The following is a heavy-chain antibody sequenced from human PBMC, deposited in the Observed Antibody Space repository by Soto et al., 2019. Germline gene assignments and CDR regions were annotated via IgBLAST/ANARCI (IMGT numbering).Heavy chain of an antibody. CDR3: ARSYSSSWYQDNWFDP. Sequence: SETLSLTCTVSGGSISSYYWSWIRQPAGKGLEWIGRIYTSGSTNYNPSLKSRVTMSVDTSKNQFSLKLSSVTAADTAVYYCARSYSSSWYQDNWFDPWGQGTLVTVSS. D-gene: IGHD6-13*01. CDR1: GGSISSYY. CDR2: IYTSGST. V-gene: IGHV4-4*07. J-gene: IGHJ5*02.